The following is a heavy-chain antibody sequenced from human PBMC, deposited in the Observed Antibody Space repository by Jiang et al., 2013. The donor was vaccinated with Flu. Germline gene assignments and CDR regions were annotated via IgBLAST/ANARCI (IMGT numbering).Heavy chain of an antibody. D-gene: IGHD1-26*01. CDR1: GGSMTVNH. J-gene: IGHJ6*02. CDR2: ISYSGNP. CDR3: ARHLGMDV. Sequence: VLLKPSETLSLTCTVSGGSMTVNHWSWIRQPPGKGLQWIGSISYSGNPMYNPSLQSRVSISIDTPNNQFFPELNSMTAADTAVYYCARHLGMDVWGQGTTVTVSS. V-gene: IGHV4-59*08.